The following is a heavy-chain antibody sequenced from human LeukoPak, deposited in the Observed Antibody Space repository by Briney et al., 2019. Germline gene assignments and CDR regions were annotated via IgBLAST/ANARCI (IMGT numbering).Heavy chain of an antibody. CDR1: GFTFSSYS. CDR2: ISSSSYI. D-gene: IGHD3/OR15-3a*01. Sequence: TGGSLRLSCAASGFTFSSYSMNWVRQAPGKGLEWVSSISSSSYIYYADSVKGRFTISRDSAKNSLYLQMNSLRAEDTAVYYCASEPRTNWFDPWGQGTLVTVSS. CDR3: ASEPRTNWFDP. V-gene: IGHV3-21*01. J-gene: IGHJ5*02.